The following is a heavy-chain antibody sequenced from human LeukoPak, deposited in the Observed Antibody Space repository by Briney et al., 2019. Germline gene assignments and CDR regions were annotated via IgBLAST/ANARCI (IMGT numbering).Heavy chain of an antibody. V-gene: IGHV3-23*01. CDR3: AKLHPYDILTGYFDY. J-gene: IGHJ4*02. D-gene: IGHD3-9*01. CDR2: ISGSGGST. CDR1: GFTFSSYA. Sequence: GGSLRLSCAASGFTFSSYAMSWVRQAPGKGLEWVSAISGSGGSTYYADSVKGRFTISRDNSKNTLYLQMNNLRAEDTAVYYCAKLHPYDILTGYFDYWGQGTLVTVSS.